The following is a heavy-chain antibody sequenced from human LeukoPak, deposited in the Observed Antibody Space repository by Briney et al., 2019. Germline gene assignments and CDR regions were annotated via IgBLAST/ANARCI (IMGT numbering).Heavy chain of an antibody. CDR3: AGDPRGIAVAGYYYYGMDV. CDR1: GGTFSSYA. V-gene: IGHV1-69*13. CDR2: IIPIFGTA. Sequence: ASVKVSCKASGGTFSSYAISWVRQAPGQGLEWMGGIIPIFGTANYAQKFQGRVTITADESTSTAYMELSSLRSEDTAVYYCAGDPRGIAVAGYYYYGMDVWGQGTTVTVSS. D-gene: IGHD6-19*01. J-gene: IGHJ6*02.